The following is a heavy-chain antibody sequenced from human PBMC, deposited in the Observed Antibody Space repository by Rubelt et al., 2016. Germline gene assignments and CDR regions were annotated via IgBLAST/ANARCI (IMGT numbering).Heavy chain of an antibody. J-gene: IGHJ6*02. V-gene: IGHV4-39*07. CDR1: GGSISSNAYY. D-gene: IGHD6-13*01. CDR3: ARGNPGIAAASYGMDV. Sequence: QLQLQESGPGLVKPSETLSLTCTVSGGSISSNAYYWGWIRQPPGKGLEWIGSISYSGSTYYNPSLKSRVTISVDTSKNQFSLKLSSVNAADTAVYYCARGNPGIAAASYGMDVWGQGTTVTVSS. CDR2: ISYSGST.